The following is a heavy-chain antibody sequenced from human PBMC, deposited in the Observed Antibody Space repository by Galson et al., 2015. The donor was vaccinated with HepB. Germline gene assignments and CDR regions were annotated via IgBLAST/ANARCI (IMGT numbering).Heavy chain of an antibody. CDR3: ALLVGASPHDAFDI. CDR2: IWYDGSNK. CDR1: GFTSSSYG. V-gene: IGHV3-33*01. Sequence: SLRLSCAASGFTSSSYGMHWVRQAPGKGLEWVAVIWYDGSNKYYADSVKGRFTISRDNSKNTLYLQMNSLRAEDTAVYYCALLVGASPHDAFDIWGQGTMVTVSS. D-gene: IGHD1-26*01. J-gene: IGHJ3*02.